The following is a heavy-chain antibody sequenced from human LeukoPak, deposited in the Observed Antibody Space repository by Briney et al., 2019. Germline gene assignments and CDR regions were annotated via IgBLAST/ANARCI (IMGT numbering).Heavy chain of an antibody. J-gene: IGHJ5*02. CDR2: ISAYNGNT. V-gene: IGHV1-18*04. CDR1: GYTFTAYH. CDR3: ARELLNNWFDP. D-gene: IGHD2-15*01. Sequence: HRASVKVSCKASGYTFTAYHMHWVRQAPGQGLEWMGWISAYNGNTNYAQKLQGRVTMTTDTSTSTAYMELRSLRSDDTAVYYCARELLNNWFDPWGQGTLVTVSS.